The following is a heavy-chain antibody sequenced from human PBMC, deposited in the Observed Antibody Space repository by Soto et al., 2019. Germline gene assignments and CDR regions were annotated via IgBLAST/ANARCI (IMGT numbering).Heavy chain of an antibody. CDR2: IIPIFGTA. J-gene: IGHJ6*02. CDR3: AREYLFWSGHKGPYYYYGMDV. D-gene: IGHD3-3*01. CDR1: GGTFSSYA. V-gene: IGHV1-69*13. Sequence: ASVKVSCKASGGTFSSYAISWVRQAPGQGLEWMGGIIPIFGTANYAQKFQGRVTITADESTSTAYMELSSLRSEDTAVYYCAREYLFWSGHKGPYYYYGMDVWGQGTTVTVSS.